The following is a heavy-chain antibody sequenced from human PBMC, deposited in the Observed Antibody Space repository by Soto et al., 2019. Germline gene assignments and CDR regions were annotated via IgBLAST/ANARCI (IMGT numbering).Heavy chain of an antibody. J-gene: IGHJ6*02. CDR3: TRDSLRFLEWLIKPNYYYYGMDV. CDR1: GFTFCEYA. CDR2: IRSKAYGGTT. Sequence: PGGSLRLSCTASGFTFCEYAMSWFRQAPGKGLEWVGFIRSKAYGGTTEYAASVKGRFTISRDDSKSTAYLQMNSLKTEDTAVYYCTRDSLRFLEWLIKPNYYYYGMDVWGQGTTVSVSS. V-gene: IGHV3-49*03. D-gene: IGHD3-3*01.